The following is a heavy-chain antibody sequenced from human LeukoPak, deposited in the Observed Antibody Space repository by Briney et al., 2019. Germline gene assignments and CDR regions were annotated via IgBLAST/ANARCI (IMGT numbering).Heavy chain of an antibody. V-gene: IGHV4-39*07. J-gene: IGHJ4*02. CDR1: GGSISSSSYY. D-gene: IGHD3-10*01. CDR2: INHSGST. CDR3: ARGSYYYGSGSDFDY. Sequence: NPSETLSLTCTVSGGSISSSSYYWSWIRQPPGKGLEWIGEINHSGSTNYNPSLKSRVTISVDTSKNQFSLKLSSVTAADTAVYYCARGSYYYGSGSDFDYWGQGTLVTVSS.